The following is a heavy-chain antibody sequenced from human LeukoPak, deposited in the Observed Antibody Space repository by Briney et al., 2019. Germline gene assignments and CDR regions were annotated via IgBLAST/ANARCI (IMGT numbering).Heavy chain of an antibody. CDR3: ARSGSGLYSYYYYMDV. CDR2: ISAYNGNT. V-gene: IGHV1-18*01. CDR1: GYTFTSYG. D-gene: IGHD6-19*01. Sequence: ASVKVSCKASGYTFTSYGISWVRQAPGQGLEWMGWISAYNGNTNYAQKLQGRVTMTTDTSTSTAYMELRSLTSDDTAVYYCARSGSGLYSYYYYMDVWGEGTTVTVSS. J-gene: IGHJ6*03.